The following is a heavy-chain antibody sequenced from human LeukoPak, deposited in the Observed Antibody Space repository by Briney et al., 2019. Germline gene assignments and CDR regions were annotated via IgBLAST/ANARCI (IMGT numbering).Heavy chain of an antibody. D-gene: IGHD3-3*01. CDR3: ARPQYEIWSGYLLINH. CDR1: GFTFSRYA. Sequence: GGSLRLFCAASGFTFSRYAFHWVRQAPGKGLEWVAVISYDGNTQYYADSVKGRFTISRDNSKSTVYLQMNSLRAEDTAVYYCARPQYEIWSGYLLINHWGQGTLVTVSS. J-gene: IGHJ5*02. CDR2: ISYDGNTQ. V-gene: IGHV3-30*01.